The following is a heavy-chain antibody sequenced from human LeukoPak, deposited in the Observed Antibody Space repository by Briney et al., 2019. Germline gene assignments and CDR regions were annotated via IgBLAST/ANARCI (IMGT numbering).Heavy chain of an antibody. Sequence: GASVKVSCKASGYTFTSYYMHWVRQAPGQGLEWMGIINPSGGSTSYAQKFQGRVTMTRDTSTSTVYMELRSLRSDDTAMYYCARDRMDTGTYFDYWGQGTLVTVSS. CDR1: GYTFTSYY. CDR2: INPSGGST. CDR3: ARDRMDTGTYFDY. V-gene: IGHV1-46*01. D-gene: IGHD5-18*01. J-gene: IGHJ4*02.